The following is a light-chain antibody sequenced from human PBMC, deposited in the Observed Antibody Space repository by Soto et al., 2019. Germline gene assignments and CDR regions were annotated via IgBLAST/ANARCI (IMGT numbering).Light chain of an antibody. CDR2: EVV. J-gene: IGLJ2*01. CDR1: SSDVGGYNY. V-gene: IGLV2-14*01. Sequence: QPVLTQPASVSGSPGQSITISCTGSSSDVGGYNYVSWYQQHPGKAPKLMIFEVVNRPSGVSYRFSGSKSGNTASLTISGLQAEDEADYYCSSYTSSNTVVFGGGTKLTVL. CDR3: SSYTSSNTVV.